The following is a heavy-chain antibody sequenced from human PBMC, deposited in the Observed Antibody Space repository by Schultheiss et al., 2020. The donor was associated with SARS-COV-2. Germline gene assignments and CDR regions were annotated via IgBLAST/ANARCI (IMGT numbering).Heavy chain of an antibody. CDR3: ARVDTTMRGMDV. D-gene: IGHD5-18*01. CDR1: GYTFTSYD. J-gene: IGHJ6*02. V-gene: IGHV1-8*01. Sequence: ASVKVSCKASGYTFTSYDINWVRQAAGQGLEWMGWMNPNSGNTNYAQKLQGRVTMTRNTSISTAYMELSSLRSEDTAVYYCARVDTTMRGMDVWGQGTTVTVSS. CDR2: MNPNSGNT.